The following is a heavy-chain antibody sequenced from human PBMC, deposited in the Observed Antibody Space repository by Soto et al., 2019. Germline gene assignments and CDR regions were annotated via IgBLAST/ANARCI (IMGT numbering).Heavy chain of an antibody. V-gene: IGHV4-39*02. J-gene: IGHJ4*02. CDR3: ANSYGDYVSY. CDR2: IYYSGST. Sequence: QLQLQESGPGLVKPSETLSLTCTVSGGSISSSTYYWGWIRQPPGKGLEWIGSIYYSGSTYYNPSLKSRVXRXEDTSKNHFSLKLSSVTAADTAVYYCANSYGDYVSYWGQGTLVTVSS. D-gene: IGHD4-17*01. CDR1: GGSISSSTYY.